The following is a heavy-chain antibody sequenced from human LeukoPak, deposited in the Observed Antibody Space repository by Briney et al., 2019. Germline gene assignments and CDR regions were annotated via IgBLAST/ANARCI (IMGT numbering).Heavy chain of an antibody. D-gene: IGHD6-19*01. CDR3: ARDQGSSGWYFDY. J-gene: IGHJ4*02. Sequence: SVKVSCTASGGTFSSYAISWVRQAPGQGLEWMGGIIPIFGTANYAQKFQGRVTITADKSTSTAYMELSSLRSEDTAVYYCARDQGSSGWYFDYWGQGTLVTVSS. CDR2: IIPIFGTA. CDR1: GGTFSSYA. V-gene: IGHV1-69*06.